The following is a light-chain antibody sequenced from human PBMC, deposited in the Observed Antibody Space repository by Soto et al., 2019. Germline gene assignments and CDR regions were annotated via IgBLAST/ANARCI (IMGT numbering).Light chain of an antibody. Sequence: QSVLTQPASVSGSPGQSIAISCTGTSSDVGAYNYVSWYQPHPGKAPKLMIFDVSQRPSGVSNRFSGSKSGNTASLTISGLHPEDEADFYCSSYTTSGPYVFGPGTKVTVL. CDR1: SSDVGAYNY. CDR2: DVS. J-gene: IGLJ1*01. V-gene: IGLV2-14*01. CDR3: SSYTTSGPYV.